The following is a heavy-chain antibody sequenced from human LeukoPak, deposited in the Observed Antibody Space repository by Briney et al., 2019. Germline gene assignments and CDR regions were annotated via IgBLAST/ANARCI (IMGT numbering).Heavy chain of an antibody. CDR2: ISYDGSNK. J-gene: IGHJ4*02. CDR1: GFTFSSYG. Sequence: GGSLRLSCAASGFTFSSYGMHWVRQAPGKGLKWVAVISYDGSNKYYADSVKGRFTISRDNSKNTLYLQMNSLRAEDTAVYYCAKDQGYYDSSGNFDYWGQGTLVTVSS. V-gene: IGHV3-30*18. D-gene: IGHD3-22*01. CDR3: AKDQGYYDSSGNFDY.